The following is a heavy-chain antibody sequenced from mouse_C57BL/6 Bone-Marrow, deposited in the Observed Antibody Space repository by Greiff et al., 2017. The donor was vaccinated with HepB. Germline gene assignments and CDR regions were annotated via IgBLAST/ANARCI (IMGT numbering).Heavy chain of an antibody. V-gene: IGHV14-4*01. D-gene: IGHD2-3*01. CDR1: GFNIKDDY. CDR3: TFRWLLFMDY. CDR2: IDPENGDT. J-gene: IGHJ4*01. Sequence: VQLQQSGAELVRPGASVKLSCTASGFNIKDDYMHWVKQRPEQGLEWIGWIDPENGDTEYASKFQGKATITADTSSNTAYLQLSSLTSEDTAVYYCTFRWLLFMDYWGQGTSVTVSS.